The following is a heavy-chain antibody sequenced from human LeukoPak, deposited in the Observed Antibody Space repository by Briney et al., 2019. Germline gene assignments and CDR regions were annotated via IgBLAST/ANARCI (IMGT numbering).Heavy chain of an antibody. CDR2: ISAYNGNT. CDR1: GYTFTSYG. Sequence: GASVKVSCKASGYTFTSYGISWVRQAPGQGLEWMGWISAYNGNTNYAQKLQGRVTMTTDTSTSTAYMELRSLRSDDTAVYYCARQGSGYYYYYGMDVWGQGTTVTVSS. V-gene: IGHV1-18*01. CDR3: ARQGSGYYYYYGMDV. J-gene: IGHJ6*02. D-gene: IGHD6-19*01.